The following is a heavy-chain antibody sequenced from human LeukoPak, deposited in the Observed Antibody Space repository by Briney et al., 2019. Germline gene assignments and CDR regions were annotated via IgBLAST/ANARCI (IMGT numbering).Heavy chain of an antibody. CDR2: ISTGGGST. CDR3: ARDGGAHDFWSGYPFYYYYYGMDV. D-gene: IGHD3-3*01. V-gene: IGHV3-23*01. CDR1: GFTFSSYG. J-gene: IGHJ6*02. Sequence: GGSLRLSCAASGFTFSSYGMSWVRQAPGKGLEWVSSISTGGGSTYYADSVKGRFTISRDNSKNTLYLQMNSLRAEDTAVYYCARDGGAHDFWSGYPFYYYYYGMDVWGQGTTVTASS.